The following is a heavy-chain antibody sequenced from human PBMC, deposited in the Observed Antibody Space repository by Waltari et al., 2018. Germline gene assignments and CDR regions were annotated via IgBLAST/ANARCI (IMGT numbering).Heavy chain of an antibody. CDR2: MNPNSGNT. D-gene: IGHD3-10*01. J-gene: IGHJ4*02. CDR3: ARVGIRVVRGVIKAGYYFDY. CDR1: GYTFTSYD. V-gene: IGHV1-8*03. Sequence: QVQLVQSGAEVKKPGASVKVSCTASGYTFTSYDINWLRQATGQRLAWMGWMNPNSGNTGYAQKFQGRVTINRNTSISTAYMELSSLRSEDTAVYYCARVGIRVVRGVIKAGYYFDYWGQGTLVTVSS.